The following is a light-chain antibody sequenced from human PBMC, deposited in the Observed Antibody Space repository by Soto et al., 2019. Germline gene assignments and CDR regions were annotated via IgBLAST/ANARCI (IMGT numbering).Light chain of an antibody. CDR2: GAS. Sequence: HSPSMVSVFPGVRVTLSCMASQSVSSNFAWYQQKPGRSPRRLIYGASTRASGIPARFSGSGSGTEFTLTISSLQSEDFAVYYCQQYNNWPRTFGQGTKVDIK. CDR3: QQYNNWPRT. V-gene: IGKV3-15*01. J-gene: IGKJ1*01. CDR1: QSVSSN.